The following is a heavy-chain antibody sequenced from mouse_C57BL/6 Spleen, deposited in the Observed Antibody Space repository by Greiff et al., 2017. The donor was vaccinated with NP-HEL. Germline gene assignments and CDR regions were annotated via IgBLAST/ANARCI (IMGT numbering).Heavy chain of an antibody. J-gene: IGHJ2*01. CDR3: ARETTGPCYFDY. Sequence: VQLQQSGAELVRPGTSVKVSCKASGYAFTNYLIEWVKQRPGQGLEWIGVINPGSGGTNYNEKFKGKATLTADKSSSTAYMQLSSLTSEDSAVYFCARETTGPCYFDYWGQGTTLTVSS. CDR2: INPGSGGT. V-gene: IGHV1-54*01. D-gene: IGHD4-1*02. CDR1: GYAFTNYL.